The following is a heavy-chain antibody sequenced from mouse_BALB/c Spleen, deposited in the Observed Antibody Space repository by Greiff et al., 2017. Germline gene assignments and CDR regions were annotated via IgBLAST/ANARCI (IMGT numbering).Heavy chain of an antibody. J-gene: IGHJ4*01. CDR1: GYAFSSYW. V-gene: IGHV1-80*01. CDR2: IYPGDGDT. D-gene: IGHD2-1*01. CDR3: ARARGNYVAMDY. Sequence: VQLQQSGAELVRPGSSVKISCKASGYAFSSYWMNWVKQRPGQGLEWIGQIYPGDGDTNYNGKFKGKATLTADKSSSTAYMQLSSLTSEDSAVYFCARARGNYVAMDYWGQGTSVTGSS.